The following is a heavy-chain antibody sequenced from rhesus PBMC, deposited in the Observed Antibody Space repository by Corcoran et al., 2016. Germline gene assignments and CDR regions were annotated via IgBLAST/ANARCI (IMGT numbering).Heavy chain of an antibody. J-gene: IGHJ2*01. CDR2: IGGSRGNT. Sequence: QVQLQESGPGLVKPSETLYLTCAVSGGSISGYYWNCIRQPPGKGVGWMGYIGGSRGNTYYTPSLESRVTISTDTSKNQFSLKLSSVTAADTAVYYCARRPLAAGDLTYWYFDLWGPGTPITISS. V-gene: IGHV4-165*02. D-gene: IGHD6-13*01. CDR3: ARRPLAAGDLTYWYFDL. CDR1: GGSISGYY.